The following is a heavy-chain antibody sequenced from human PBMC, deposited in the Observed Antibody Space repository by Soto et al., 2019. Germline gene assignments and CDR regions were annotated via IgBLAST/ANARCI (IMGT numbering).Heavy chain of an antibody. CDR2: IDPSDSYT. CDR3: AILRDRSGYQTGHFDY. CDR1: GYSFTSYW. V-gene: IGHV5-10-1*01. D-gene: IGHD3-22*01. Sequence: PGESLKISCKGSGYSFTSYWISWERQMPGKGLEWMGRIDPSDSYTNYSPSFHGHVTISADKSISTAYLQWSSLTASDTAMYYCAILRDRSGYQTGHFDYWGQGTLVTVSS. J-gene: IGHJ4*02.